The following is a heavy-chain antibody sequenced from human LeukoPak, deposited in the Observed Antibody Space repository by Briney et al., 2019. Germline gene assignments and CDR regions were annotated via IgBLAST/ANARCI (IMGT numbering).Heavy chain of an antibody. Sequence: SETLSLTCSVSGGSISSSSYYWGWIHQPPGKGLEWIGSIYYSGSTYYNPFLKSRVTISVDTSKNQFSLKLSSVTAADTAVYYCARDLQEGGNSNWFDPWGQGTLVTVSS. D-gene: IGHD4-23*01. CDR3: ARDLQEGGNSNWFDP. J-gene: IGHJ5*02. CDR2: IYYSGST. V-gene: IGHV4-39*07. CDR1: GGSISSSSYY.